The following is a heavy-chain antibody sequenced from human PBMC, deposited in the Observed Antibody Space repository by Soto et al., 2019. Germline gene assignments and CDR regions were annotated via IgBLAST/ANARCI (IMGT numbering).Heavy chain of an antibody. CDR3: ARARRGYSYGPFDY. D-gene: IGHD5-18*01. J-gene: IGHJ4*02. V-gene: IGHV3-53*01. Sequence: EVQLVESGGGLIQPGGSLRLSCAASGFTVSSNYMSWVRQAPGKGLEWVSVIYSGGSTYYADSVKGRFTISRDNSKNTLYLQMNSLSAEDTAVYYCARARRGYSYGPFDYWGQGTLVTVSS. CDR2: IYSGGST. CDR1: GFTVSSNY.